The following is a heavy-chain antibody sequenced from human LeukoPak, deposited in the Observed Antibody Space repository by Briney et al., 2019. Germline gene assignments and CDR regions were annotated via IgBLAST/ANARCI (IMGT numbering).Heavy chain of an antibody. D-gene: IGHD1-26*01. V-gene: IGHV3-43*02. J-gene: IGHJ5*02. CDR2: INGDGGST. CDR3: AKGDRSGSYYNSFDP. Sequence: PGGSLRLSCAASGFTFDDYAMHWVRQGPGKGLEWVSLINGDGGSTYYADSVKGRFTISRDNSKNSLYLEMNSLRTEDTAFYYRAKGDRSGSYYNSFDPWGQGTLVTVSS. CDR1: GFTFDDYA.